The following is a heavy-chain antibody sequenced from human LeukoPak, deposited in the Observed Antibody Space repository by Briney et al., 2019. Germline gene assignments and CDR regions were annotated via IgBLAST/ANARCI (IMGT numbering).Heavy chain of an antibody. J-gene: IGHJ6*03. V-gene: IGHV4-4*07. CDR3: AEGGAGACSRPSQEFFIDV. Sequence: SETLSLTCTVSGGSISPYYWSWIRQPAGKGLDWIGRFHTSGNINYNPSLKSRVTMSVDTSKNQFSLKLSSVTAADTAVYYCAEGGAGACSRPSQEFFIDVLGKGTTVIVSS. D-gene: IGHD2-15*01. CDR1: GGSISPYY. CDR2: FHTSGNI.